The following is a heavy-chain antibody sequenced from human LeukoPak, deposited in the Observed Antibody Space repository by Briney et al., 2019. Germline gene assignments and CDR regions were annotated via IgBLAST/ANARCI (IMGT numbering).Heavy chain of an antibody. CDR2: INPNSGGT. Sequence: GASVKASCKASGYTFTDYHMHWVRQAPGQGLEWMGWINPNSGGTNYAQKFQGRVTMTRDTSISTAYMELTRLTSDDTAVYYCARESSLNYWGQGTLVTVSS. CDR1: GYTFTDYH. CDR3: ARESSLNY. J-gene: IGHJ4*02. V-gene: IGHV1-2*02.